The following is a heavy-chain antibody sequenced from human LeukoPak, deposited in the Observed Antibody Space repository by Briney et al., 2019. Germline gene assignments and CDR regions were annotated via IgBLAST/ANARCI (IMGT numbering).Heavy chain of an antibody. CDR2: IKSKGDGETR. D-gene: IGHD3-22*01. CDR1: GGSISIAW. J-gene: IGHJ3*01. CDR3: AAVGEWLSNAFNL. Sequence: PGGSLRLSCAASGGSISIAWMSWVRQAPGKGLEWVGRIKSKGDGETRDYAAPVKDRFIISRDDSKNMLYLQMNSLKTEDTAIYYCAAVGEWLSNAFNLWGQGTMVTVSA. V-gene: IGHV3-15*01.